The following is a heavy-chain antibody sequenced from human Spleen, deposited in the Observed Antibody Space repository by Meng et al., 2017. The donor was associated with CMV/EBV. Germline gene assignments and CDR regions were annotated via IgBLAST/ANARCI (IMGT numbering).Heavy chain of an antibody. D-gene: IGHD3-3*01. J-gene: IGHJ3*01. CDR1: GFTFTNYA. V-gene: IGHV3-21*01. CDR2: ISTTSNYI. Sequence: GESLKISCAASGFTFTNYAMHWVRQAPGKGLEWVSSISTTSNYIYYADSLKGRFTISRDNAKNSLYLQMNSLRAEDTAVYYCARDSDDYDFWSAYYTDAFDFWGQGTMVTVSS. CDR3: ARDSDDYDFWSAYYTDAFDF.